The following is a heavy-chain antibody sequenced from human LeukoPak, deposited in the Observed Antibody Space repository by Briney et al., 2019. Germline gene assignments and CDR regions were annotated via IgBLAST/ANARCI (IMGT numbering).Heavy chain of an antibody. CDR1: GFTFSSSA. Sequence: GSLRLSCAASGFTFSSSAMSWVRQAPGKGLEWVSAIGGGGRRTYYADSVKGRFTISRDNSKNTLYLQMNSLRAEDTAVYYCAKDLDTVVRGVFDYWGQGILVTVSS. CDR2: IGGGGRRT. D-gene: IGHD3-10*01. J-gene: IGHJ4*02. CDR3: AKDLDTVVRGVFDY. V-gene: IGHV3-23*01.